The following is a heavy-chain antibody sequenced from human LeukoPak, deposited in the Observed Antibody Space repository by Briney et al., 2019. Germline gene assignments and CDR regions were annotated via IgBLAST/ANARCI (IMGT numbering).Heavy chain of an antibody. CDR3: ARPPTYCSDAGCRFDY. CDR1: GFTFSTYG. V-gene: IGHV3-30*03. D-gene: IGHD2-15*01. Sequence: GGSLRLSCAASGFTFSTYGMHWVRQAPGKGLVWVAVISYDGRNKYYADSVKGRFTISRDNSKNTLYLQMNSLRAEDTAVYYCARPPTYCSDAGCRFDYWGQGTLVTVSS. J-gene: IGHJ4*02. CDR2: ISYDGRNK.